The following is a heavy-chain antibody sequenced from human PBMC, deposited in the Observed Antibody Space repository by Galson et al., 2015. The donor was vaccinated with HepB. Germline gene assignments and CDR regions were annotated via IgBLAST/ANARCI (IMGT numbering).Heavy chain of an antibody. CDR2: IDPSDSYT. D-gene: IGHD3-22*01. Sequence: QSGAEVKKPGESLRISCKGSGYSFTSYWISWVRQMPGKSLEWMGRIDPSDSYTNYSPSFQGHVTISADKSISTAYLQWSSLKASDTAMYYCARELNYYDSSDYRLWFLDYWGQGTLVTVSS. CDR1: GYSFTSYW. J-gene: IGHJ4*02. V-gene: IGHV5-10-1*01. CDR3: ARELNYYDSSDYRLWFLDY.